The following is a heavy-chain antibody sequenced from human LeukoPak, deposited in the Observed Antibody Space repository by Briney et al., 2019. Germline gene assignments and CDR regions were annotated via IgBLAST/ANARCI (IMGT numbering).Heavy chain of an antibody. CDR2: IIPILGIA. CDR1: GGTFSSYT. J-gene: IGHJ6*03. Sequence: SVKVSCKASGGTFSSYTISWVRQAPGQGLEWMGRIIPILGIANYAQKFQGRVTITADKSTSTAYMELSSLRSEDTAVYYCARQVVPAAMSFSYYYYMDVWGKGTTVTVSS. CDR3: ARQVVPAAMSFSYYYYMDV. D-gene: IGHD2-2*01. V-gene: IGHV1-69*02.